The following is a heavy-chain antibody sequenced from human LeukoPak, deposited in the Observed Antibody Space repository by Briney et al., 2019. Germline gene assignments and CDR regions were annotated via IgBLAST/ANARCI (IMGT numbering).Heavy chain of an antibody. Sequence: SETLSLTCTVSGGSISSSSYYWGWIRQPPGKGLEWIGSIYYSGSTYYNPSLKSRVTISVDTSKNQFSLKLSSVTAADTAVYYCASTLVVLPYSDDWGQGTLATVSS. CDR1: GGSISSSSYY. CDR2: IYYSGST. V-gene: IGHV4-39*01. CDR3: ASTLVVLPYSDD. D-gene: IGHD2-2*01. J-gene: IGHJ4*02.